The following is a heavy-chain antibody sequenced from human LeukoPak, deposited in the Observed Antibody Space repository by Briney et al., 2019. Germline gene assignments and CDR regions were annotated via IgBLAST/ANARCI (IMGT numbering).Heavy chain of an antibody. CDR1: GFSFSSYE. V-gene: IGHV3-48*03. J-gene: IGHJ4*02. Sequence: GGSLRLSCSASGFSFSSYERNWVRQAPGKGLEGFSYISSSGSAIFYADSVKVRFTISRDNAKNSLFLQMNSLRAEDTAFYYCASKGGFDDWGQGTLVTVSS. CDR3: ASKGGFDD. D-gene: IGHD2-15*01. CDR2: ISSSGSAI.